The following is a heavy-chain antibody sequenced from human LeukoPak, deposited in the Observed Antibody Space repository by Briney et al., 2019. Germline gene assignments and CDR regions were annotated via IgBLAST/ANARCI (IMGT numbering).Heavy chain of an antibody. D-gene: IGHD1-26*01. V-gene: IGHV1-18*01. CDR1: GYTFTSYG. CDR2: ISAYNGNA. J-gene: IGHJ4*02. CDR3: ARREGGATRPMDY. Sequence: GASVKVSCKASGYTFTSYGISWVRQAPGQGLEWMGWISAYNGNANYAQKLQGRVTVTTDTSTSTAYMELRSLISDDTAMYYCARREGGATRPMDYWGQGTLVTVSS.